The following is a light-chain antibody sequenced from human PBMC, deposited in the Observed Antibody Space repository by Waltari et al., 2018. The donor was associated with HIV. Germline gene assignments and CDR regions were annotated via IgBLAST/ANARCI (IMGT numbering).Light chain of an antibody. CDR1: QDISNS. Sequence: DIQMPQSPSSLSASIGETVTIPCRASQDISNSVSWFQLQPRKAPKLLVHGAFILQRGVPSRFSGSGSGTDYTLTITGLQAEDFATYFCQQYYGGPLTFGGGTRVDI. V-gene: IGKV1-NL1*01. CDR2: GAF. CDR3: QQYYGGPLT. J-gene: IGKJ4*01.